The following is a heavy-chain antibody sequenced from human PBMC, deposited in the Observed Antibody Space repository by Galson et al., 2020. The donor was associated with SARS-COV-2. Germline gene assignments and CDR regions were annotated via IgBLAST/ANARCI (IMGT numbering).Heavy chain of an antibody. Sequence: SETLSLTCTVSGGSISSYYWSWIRQPAGKGLEWIGRISTSGSTNYNPSLKSRVTMSVDTSKNQFSLKLSSVTAADTAVYYCARGIYDSSGYYGYYFDYWGQGTLVTVSS. CDR1: GGSISSYY. D-gene: IGHD3-22*01. CDR2: ISTSGST. CDR3: ARGIYDSSGYYGYYFDY. V-gene: IGHV4-4*07. J-gene: IGHJ4*02.